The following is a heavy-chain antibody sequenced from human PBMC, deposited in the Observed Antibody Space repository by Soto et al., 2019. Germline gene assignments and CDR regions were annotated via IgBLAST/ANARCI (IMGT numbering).Heavy chain of an antibody. CDR2: IYYSGST. Sequence: QVQLQESGPGLVKPSQTLSLTCSVSGGSISSGGYYWSWIRQHPGKGQEWVGYIYYSGSTYYNPSLKRRVTISVDTASIQFVLKLSSVTAADTAVYYCARAALSTACGGQGTLDTVSS. V-gene: IGHV4-31*03. CDR1: GGSISSGGYY. CDR3: ARAALSTAC. J-gene: IGHJ4*02.